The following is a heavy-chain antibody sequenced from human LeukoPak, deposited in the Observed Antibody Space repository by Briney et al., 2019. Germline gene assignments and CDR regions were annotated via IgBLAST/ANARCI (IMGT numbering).Heavy chain of an antibody. CDR2: IYYSGST. Sequence: PSETLSLTCTVSGGSISSYYWSWIRQPPGKGLEWIGYIYYSGSTNYNPSLKSRVTISVDTSKNQFSLKLSSVTAADTAVYYCARRAFSGSFRFDYWGQGTLVTVSS. J-gene: IGHJ4*02. V-gene: IGHV4-59*08. D-gene: IGHD1-26*01. CDR3: ARRAFSGSFRFDY. CDR1: GGSISSYY.